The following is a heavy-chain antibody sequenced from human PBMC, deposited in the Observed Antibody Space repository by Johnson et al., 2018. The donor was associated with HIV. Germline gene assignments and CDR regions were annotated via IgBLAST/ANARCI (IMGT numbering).Heavy chain of an antibody. Sequence: VQLVESGGGLVQPGGSLRLSCSASGFAVSDSFMNWVRLPPGEGLEWVSVMFRVGSTFHRDSVKGRFSISRDSSKNTLFLQMNNLRAEDTALYYCGGFRESDALDVWGQGTMVTVSS. CDR2: MFRVGST. CDR1: GFAVSDSF. CDR3: GGFRESDALDV. D-gene: IGHD3-22*01. J-gene: IGHJ3*01. V-gene: IGHV3-66*01.